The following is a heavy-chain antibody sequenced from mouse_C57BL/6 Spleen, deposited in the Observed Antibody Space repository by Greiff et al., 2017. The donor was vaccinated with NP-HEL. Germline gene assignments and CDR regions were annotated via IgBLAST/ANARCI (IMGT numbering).Heavy chain of an antibody. CDR3: ARRMVTTGGYYYAMDY. D-gene: IGHD2-2*01. V-gene: IGHV2-3*01. Sequence: QVQLQQSGPGLVAPSQSLSITCTVSGFSLTSYGVSWVRQPPGKGLEWLGVIWGDGSTNYHSALISRLSISKDNSKSQVFLKLNSLQADDTATYYCARRMVTTGGYYYAMDYWGQGTSVTVSS. J-gene: IGHJ4*01. CDR2: IWGDGST. CDR1: GFSLTSYG.